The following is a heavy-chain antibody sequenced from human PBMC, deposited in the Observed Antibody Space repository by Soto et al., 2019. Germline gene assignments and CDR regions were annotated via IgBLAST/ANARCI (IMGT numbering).Heavy chain of an antibody. CDR3: AKKSSGGYQNWFDP. V-gene: IGHV3-30*18. J-gene: IGHJ5*02. D-gene: IGHD2-15*01. CDR1: GFTFSSYG. Sequence: QVQLVESGGGVVQPGRSLRLSCAASGFTFSSYGMHWVRQAPGKGLEWVAGISYDGSNKYYADSVKGRFTISRDNSKNTLYLQMNSLSAGDTAVYYCAKKSSGGYQNWFDPWGRGTLVTVSS. CDR2: ISYDGSNK.